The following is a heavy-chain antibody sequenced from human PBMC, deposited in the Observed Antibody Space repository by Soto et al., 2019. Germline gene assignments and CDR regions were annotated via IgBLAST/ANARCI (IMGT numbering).Heavy chain of an antibody. CDR2: LSWDGGST. V-gene: IGHV3-43*01. J-gene: IGHJ6*02. CDR3: EKDRTISYGSETSNGMDV. Sequence: EVQLVGSGGVVVQPGGSLRLSCAASGFTFDDYTMHWVRQAPGKGLEWVSLLSWDGGSTYYADSVKGRFTISRDNSKNSLYHQMNTLRTEDTALYYCEKDRTISYGSETSNGMDVWGQGTTVTDSS. CDR1: GFTFDDYT. D-gene: IGHD3-10*01.